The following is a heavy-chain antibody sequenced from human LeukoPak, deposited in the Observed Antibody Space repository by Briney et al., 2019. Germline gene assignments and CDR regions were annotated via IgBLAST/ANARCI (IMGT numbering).Heavy chain of an antibody. D-gene: IGHD2-15*01. CDR2: ISWNSGSI. Sequence: TGRSLRLSCAASGLTFDDYAMHWVRQAPGKGLEWVSGISWNSGSIGYADSVKGRFTISRDNAKNSLYLQMNSLRAEDTALYYCAKDMAQRAGYCSGNRCYSDSYGMDVWGQGTTVTVSS. CDR3: AKDMAQRAGYCSGNRCYSDSYGMDV. V-gene: IGHV3-9*01. CDR1: GLTFDDYA. J-gene: IGHJ6*02.